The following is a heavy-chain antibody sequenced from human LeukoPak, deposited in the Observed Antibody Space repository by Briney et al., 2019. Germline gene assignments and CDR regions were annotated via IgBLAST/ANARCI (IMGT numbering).Heavy chain of an antibody. Sequence: KPSETLSLTCTVSGGSISSYYWSWIRQPAGKGLEWIGRIYTSGSTNYNPSLKSRVTMSVDTSKNQFSLKLSSVTDADTAVYYCARGALCGGSSRYFDYWGQGTLVTVSS. CDR1: GGSISSYY. D-gene: IGHD2-15*01. CDR3: ARGALCGGSSRYFDY. J-gene: IGHJ4*02. CDR2: IYTSGST. V-gene: IGHV4-4*07.